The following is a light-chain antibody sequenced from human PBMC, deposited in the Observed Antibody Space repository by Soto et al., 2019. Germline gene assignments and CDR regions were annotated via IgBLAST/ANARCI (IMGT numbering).Light chain of an antibody. V-gene: IGKV3-20*01. Sequence: EIVLTQSPGILSLSPGERATLSCRASQSVSSGFLAWYQQKPGQAPRLLIYGASTRATGIPDRFSGSGSETDFSLTISRLEPEEVALYYCQQYDSSPRSFGQETRLQIK. CDR2: GAS. CDR1: QSVSSGF. J-gene: IGKJ5*01. CDR3: QQYDSSPRS.